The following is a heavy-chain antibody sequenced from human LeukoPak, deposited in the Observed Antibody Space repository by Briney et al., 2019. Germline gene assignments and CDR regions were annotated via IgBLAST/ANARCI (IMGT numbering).Heavy chain of an antibody. CDR2: IIPIFGTA. CDR1: GGTFSSYS. Sequence: ASVKVSCKASGGTFSSYSMICVRQAPGKAFEWMGGIIPIFGTANYAQKFQGRVTITADESTSTAYMELSSLRSEDTAVYYCARGKGSSRGDYWGQGTLVTVSS. CDR3: ARGKGSSRGDY. V-gene: IGHV1-69*13. D-gene: IGHD6-6*01. J-gene: IGHJ4*02.